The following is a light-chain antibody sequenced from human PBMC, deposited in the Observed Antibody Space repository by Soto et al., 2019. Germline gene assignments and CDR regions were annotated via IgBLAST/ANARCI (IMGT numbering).Light chain of an antibody. Sequence: QSALTQPPSASGSPGQSVAISCTGTSSDVGGYNYVSWYQQHPGKAPKLMIYEVNKRPSGVPDRFSGSKSGNTASLTVSGLQVEDEADYYCSSYAGSRNVFGTGTKVTVL. CDR3: SSYAGSRNV. J-gene: IGLJ1*01. V-gene: IGLV2-8*01. CDR1: SSDVGGYNY. CDR2: EVN.